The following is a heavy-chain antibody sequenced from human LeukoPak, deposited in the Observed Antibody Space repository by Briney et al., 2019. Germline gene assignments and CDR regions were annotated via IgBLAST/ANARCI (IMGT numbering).Heavy chain of an antibody. CDR2: IRYYVINK. V-gene: IGHV3-30*02. J-gene: IGHJ4*02. CDR3: AIEEESSGYDSEVDIAMKIPIDY. D-gene: IGHD5-12*01. Sequence: GGSLRLSCAASVFTFSSYGMHWVRQAPGNGLEWVAFIRYYVINKYYADSVKGRFTISRDNYKNTLYLQMKSLRAEDTAVYYCAIEEESSGYDSEVDIAMKIPIDYWGQGTLVTVSS. CDR1: VFTFSSYG.